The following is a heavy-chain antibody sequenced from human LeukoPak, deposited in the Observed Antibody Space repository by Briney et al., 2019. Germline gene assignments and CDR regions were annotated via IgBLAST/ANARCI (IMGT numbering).Heavy chain of an antibody. D-gene: IGHD5-18*01. CDR2: INPNSGGT. CDR1: GYTFTGYY. Sequence: ASVKVSCKASGYTFTGYYMHWVRQAPGQGLEWMGWINPNSGGTNYAQKFQGRVTMTRDTSISTAYMELSRRRSDDTAVYYCARAADTAMAHFDYWGQGTLVTVSS. J-gene: IGHJ4*02. V-gene: IGHV1-2*02. CDR3: ARAADTAMAHFDY.